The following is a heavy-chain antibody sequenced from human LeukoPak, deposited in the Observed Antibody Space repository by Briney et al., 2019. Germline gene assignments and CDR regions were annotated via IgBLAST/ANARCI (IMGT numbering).Heavy chain of an antibody. V-gene: IGHV3-53*01. CDR3: ARSVWGSYHFDY. CDR1: GTRVSDNY. CDR2: IHSGGST. Sequence: GGSLRLSCEASGTRVSDNYMYWVRQAPGKGLEWVSLIHSGGSTYYADSVKGRFTISRDISKNTLYLEMSSLGVDDAAIYYCARSVWGSYHFDYWGQGTRVTVSS. J-gene: IGHJ4*02. D-gene: IGHD3-16*01.